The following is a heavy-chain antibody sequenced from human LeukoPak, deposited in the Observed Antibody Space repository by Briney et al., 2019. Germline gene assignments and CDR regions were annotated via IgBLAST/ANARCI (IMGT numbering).Heavy chain of an antibody. D-gene: IGHD2-21*01. CDR2: ISGNGAST. J-gene: IGHJ6*02. CDR1: GFTFSSYA. V-gene: IGHV3-23*01. CDR3: TSDSPDYGTDV. Sequence: GGSLRLSCVASGFTFSSYAMSWVRQAPGKGLEWVSAISGNGASTYYTDSVKGRFTISRDNSKNTLYLQMNSLRAEDTAVYYCTSDSPDYGTDVWGQGTTVIVSS.